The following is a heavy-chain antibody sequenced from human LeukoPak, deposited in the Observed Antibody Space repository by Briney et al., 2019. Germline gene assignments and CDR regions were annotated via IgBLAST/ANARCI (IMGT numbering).Heavy chain of an antibody. Sequence: GESLKISCKGSGYSFTSYWIGWVRQMPGKGLEWMGIIYPGDSDTRYSPSFQGQVTISADKSISTAYLQWSSLKASDTAMYYCARHVKYYYGSGPLDYWGQGTLVTVSS. CDR1: GYSFTSYW. D-gene: IGHD3-10*01. CDR3: ARHVKYYYGSGPLDY. J-gene: IGHJ4*02. CDR2: IYPGDSDT. V-gene: IGHV5-51*01.